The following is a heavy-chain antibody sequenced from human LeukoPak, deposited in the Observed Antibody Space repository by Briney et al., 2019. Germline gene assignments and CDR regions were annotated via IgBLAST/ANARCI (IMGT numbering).Heavy chain of an antibody. J-gene: IGHJ3*02. V-gene: IGHV3-53*04. D-gene: IGHD6-19*01. CDR3: AREIGGCYGYAFDI. Sequence: GGSLRLSCAASGFTLSSNYMSWVRQAPGKGLEWVSVIYSGGSTYYAASLKGRFTISRHNSKTPLYLQMNRLRAEDTAVYYCAREIGGCYGYAFDIWGQGTMVTVSS. CDR2: IYSGGST. CDR1: GFTLSSNY.